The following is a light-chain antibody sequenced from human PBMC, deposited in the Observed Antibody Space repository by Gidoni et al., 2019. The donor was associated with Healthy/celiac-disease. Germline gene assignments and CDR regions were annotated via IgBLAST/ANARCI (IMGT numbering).Light chain of an antibody. CDR1: QSVLYSSNNKNY. V-gene: IGKV4-1*01. CDR3: QQYYSTPRT. CDR2: WAS. J-gene: IGKJ1*01. Sequence: DIPMTQPPDSLAVSLGERATINCKSSQSVLYSSNNKNYLAWYQQKPGQPPKLLIYWASTRESGVPDRFSGSGSGTDFTLTISSLQAEDVAVYYCQQYYSTPRTFGQGTKVEIK.